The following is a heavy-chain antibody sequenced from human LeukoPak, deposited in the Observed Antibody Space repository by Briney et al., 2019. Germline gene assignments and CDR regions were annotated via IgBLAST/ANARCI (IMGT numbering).Heavy chain of an antibody. CDR3: ARAPMVRGAVFDY. Sequence: GVSLRLSCAASGFTFSSYAMSWVRQGPGKGLEWVSAISGSGGSTYYADSVKGRFTISRDNSKNTLYLQMNSLRAEDTAVYYCARAPMVRGAVFDYWGQGTLVTVSS. CDR1: GFTFSSYA. V-gene: IGHV3-23*01. CDR2: ISGSGGST. D-gene: IGHD3-10*01. J-gene: IGHJ4*02.